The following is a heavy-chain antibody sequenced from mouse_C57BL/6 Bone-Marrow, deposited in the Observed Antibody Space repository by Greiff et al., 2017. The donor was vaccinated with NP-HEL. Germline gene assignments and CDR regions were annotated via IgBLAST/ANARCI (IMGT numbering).Heavy chain of an antibody. Sequence: DVKLQESGAELVRPGASVKLSCTASGFNIKDDYMHWVKQRPEQGLEWIGWIDPENGDTEYASKFQGKATITADTSSNTAYLQLSSLTSEDTAVYYCTTEDYAWFAYWGQGTLVTVSA. V-gene: IGHV14-4*01. CDR3: TTEDYAWFAY. J-gene: IGHJ3*01. CDR2: IDPENGDT. CDR1: GFNIKDDY. D-gene: IGHD2-4*01.